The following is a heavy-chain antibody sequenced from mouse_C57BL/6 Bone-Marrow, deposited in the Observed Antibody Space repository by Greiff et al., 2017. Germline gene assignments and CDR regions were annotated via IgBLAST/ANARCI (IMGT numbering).Heavy chain of an antibody. CDR1: GYTFTSYG. Sequence: VKLQESGAELARPGASVKLSCKASGYTFTSYGISWVKQRTGQGLEWIGEIYPRSGNTYYNEKFKGKATLTAAKSSSTAYMELRSLTSEDAAVYCCAIVTTVVATGAMDYWGQGTSVTVSS. V-gene: IGHV1-81*01. D-gene: IGHD1-1*01. J-gene: IGHJ4*01. CDR2: IYPRSGNT. CDR3: AIVTTVVATGAMDY.